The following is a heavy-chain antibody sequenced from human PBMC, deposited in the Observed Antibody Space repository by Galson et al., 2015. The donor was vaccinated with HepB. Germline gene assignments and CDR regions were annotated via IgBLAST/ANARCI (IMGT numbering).Heavy chain of an antibody. D-gene: IGHD3-10*01. V-gene: IGHV3-20*04. CDR2: INWNGGST. CDR3: ARSPRSHGSGDYYYYGMDV. J-gene: IGHJ6*02. CDR1: GFTFDDYG. Sequence: SLRLSCAASGFTFDDYGMSWVRQAPGKGLEWVSGINWNGGSTGYADSVKGRFTISRDNAKNSLYLQMNSLRAEDTALYYCARSPRSHGSGDYYYYGMDVWGQGTTVTVSS.